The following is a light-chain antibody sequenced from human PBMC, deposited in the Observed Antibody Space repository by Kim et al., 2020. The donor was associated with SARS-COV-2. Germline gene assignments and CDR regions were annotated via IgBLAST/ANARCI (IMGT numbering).Light chain of an antibody. CDR2: GAS. J-gene: IGKJ1*01. V-gene: IGKV3-15*01. Sequence: SPVEPAALSCSASHSVSNNVAWYQQKPEQAPRMLIYGASTRATDEPARFSGSRSGKDVTLTSSSLQSQDIAVYHCQQYDDWPPWTFGQGTKVEIK. CDR1: HSVSNN. CDR3: QQYDDWPPWT.